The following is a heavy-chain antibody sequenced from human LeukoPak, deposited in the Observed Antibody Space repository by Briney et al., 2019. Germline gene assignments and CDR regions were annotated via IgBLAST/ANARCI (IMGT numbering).Heavy chain of an antibody. V-gene: IGHV4-59*12. CDR2: IYYSGST. CDR1: GGSISSYY. D-gene: IGHD3-9*01. CDR3: AREDIMTGYGRGDY. Sequence: SETLSLTCTVSGGSISSYYWSWIRQPPGKGLEWIGYIYYSGSTNYKSSLKSRVTISVDTSKNQFSLKLSSVTAADTAFYYCAREDIMTGYGRGDYWGQGILVTVSS. J-gene: IGHJ4*02.